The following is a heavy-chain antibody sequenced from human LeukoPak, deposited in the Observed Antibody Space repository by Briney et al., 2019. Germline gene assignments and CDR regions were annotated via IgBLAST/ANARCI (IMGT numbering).Heavy chain of an antibody. V-gene: IGHV3-20*04. CDR3: ARALWSGYYAIYWGAFDI. Sequence: GGSLRLSCAASGFTFADSGMSWVRQAPGKALEWVSGINWYGVSTGYADSVKARFPISSDNAKTSLSLQVNSLRAAAPPFSYCARALWSGYYAIYWGAFDIWGQGTMVTVSS. J-gene: IGHJ3*02. D-gene: IGHD3-3*01. CDR1: GFTFADSG. CDR2: INWYGVST.